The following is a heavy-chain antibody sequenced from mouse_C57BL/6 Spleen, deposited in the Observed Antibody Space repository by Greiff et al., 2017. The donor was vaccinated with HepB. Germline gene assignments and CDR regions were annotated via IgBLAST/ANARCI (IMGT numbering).Heavy chain of an antibody. D-gene: IGHD1-1*01. CDR3: ARDPYYYGSSRYFDY. CDR2: INPSNGGT. CDR1: GYTFTSYW. Sequence: QVQLKQPGTELVKPGASVKLSCKASGYTFTSYWMHWVKQRPGQGLEWIGNINPSNGGTNYNEKFKSKATLTVDKSSSTAYMQLSSLTSEDSAVYYCARDPYYYGSSRYFDYWGQGTTLTVSS. J-gene: IGHJ2*01. V-gene: IGHV1-53*01.